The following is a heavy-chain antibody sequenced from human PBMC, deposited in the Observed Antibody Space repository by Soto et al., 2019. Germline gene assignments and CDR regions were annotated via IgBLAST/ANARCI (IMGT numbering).Heavy chain of an antibody. CDR2: IYYDGSNR. D-gene: IGHD5-12*01. CDR3: ARGGFSADDESDWFDP. J-gene: IGHJ5*02. CDR1: GFTFGTYA. Sequence: PGGSLRLSCAASGFTFGTYAMHWVRQAPGKGLEWVAVIYYDGSNRYYGDAVKGRFTISRDNSKSTLYLQMSSLRAEDTAVYYCARGGFSADDESDWFDPWGHGTLVTVSS. V-gene: IGHV3-30*12.